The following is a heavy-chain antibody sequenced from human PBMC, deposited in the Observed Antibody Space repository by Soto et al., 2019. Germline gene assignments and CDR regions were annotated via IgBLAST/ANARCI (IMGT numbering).Heavy chain of an antibody. J-gene: IGHJ4*02. V-gene: IGHV3-23*01. Sequence: PGGSLRLSCAASGFTFSSYAMSWVRQAPGKGLEWVSAISGSGGSTYYADSVKGRFTISRDNSKNTLYLQMNSLRAEDTAVYYCAKDPGGYCTNGVCYAFFDYWGQGTLVTVSS. CDR1: GFTFSSYA. CDR3: AKDPGGYCTNGVCYAFFDY. D-gene: IGHD2-8*01. CDR2: ISGSGGST.